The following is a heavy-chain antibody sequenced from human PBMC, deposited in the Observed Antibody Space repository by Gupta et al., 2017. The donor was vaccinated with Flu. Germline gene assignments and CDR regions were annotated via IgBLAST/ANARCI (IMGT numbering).Heavy chain of an antibody. D-gene: IGHD6-19*01. CDR1: GFTFSFYW. CDR2: INSDGSST. CDR3: ARAYRIAVAGTIFY. J-gene: IGHJ4*02. V-gene: IGHV3-74*01. Sequence: VQLFESGGGLVHPEWSLRLSCAASGFTFSFYWLPWFRPAPGKGLVWVSRINSDGSSTSYADSVKGRFTISRDNAKNTLYLQMNSLRAEDTAVYYCARAYRIAVAGTIFYWGQGTLVTVSS.